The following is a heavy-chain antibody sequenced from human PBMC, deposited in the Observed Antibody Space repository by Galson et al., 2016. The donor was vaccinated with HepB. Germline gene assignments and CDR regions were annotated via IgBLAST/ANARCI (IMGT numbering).Heavy chain of an antibody. CDR3: AGESVGYYGSGRYCDN. J-gene: IGHJ4*02. CDR1: GYTISDYG. Sequence: SVKVSCKASGYTISDYGISWVRQTPGQGLEWMGWISTKNGNPIYARKFQGRITMTTDTPRTTAYMELRSLKPDDTAVYYCAGESVGYYGSGRYCDNWGQGTLVTVSS. CDR2: ISTKNGNP. D-gene: IGHD3-10*01. V-gene: IGHV1-18*01.